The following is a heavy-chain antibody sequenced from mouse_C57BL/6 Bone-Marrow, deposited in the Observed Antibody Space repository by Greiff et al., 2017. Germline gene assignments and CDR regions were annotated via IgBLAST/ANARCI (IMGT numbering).Heavy chain of an antibody. V-gene: IGHV1-81*01. Sequence: QVQLQQSGAELARPGASVKLSCRASGYTFTSYGISWVKQRTGQGLEWIGEIYPRSGNTYYNEKFKGKATLTADKSSSTAYMELRSLTSEDSAVYFCARGVGWWFAYWGQGTLVTVSA. CDR2: IYPRSGNT. CDR1: GYTFTSYG. CDR3: ARGVGWWFAY. J-gene: IGHJ3*01.